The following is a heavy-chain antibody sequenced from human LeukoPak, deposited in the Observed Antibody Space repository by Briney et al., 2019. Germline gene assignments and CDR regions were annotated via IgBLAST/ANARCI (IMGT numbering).Heavy chain of an antibody. CDR1: GYSFTSYW. Sequence: GESLKISCKGSGYSFTSYWIGWVRQMPGKGLEWMGIIYPGDSDTRYSPSFQGQVTISADKSISTAYLQWSSLKASDTAMYYCAALGPYCGGDYYSGLDYWGQGTLVTVSS. V-gene: IGHV5-51*01. CDR2: IYPGDSDT. J-gene: IGHJ4*02. CDR3: AALGPYCGGDYYSGLDY. D-gene: IGHD2-21*01.